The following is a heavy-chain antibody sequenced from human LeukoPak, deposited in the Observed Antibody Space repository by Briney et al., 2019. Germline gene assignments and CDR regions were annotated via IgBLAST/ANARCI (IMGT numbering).Heavy chain of an antibody. D-gene: IGHD3-22*01. CDR1: GGTFSSYA. CDR2: IIPIFGTA. J-gene: IGHJ4*02. Sequence: SVKVSCKASGGTFSSYAISWVRQAPGQGLEWMGGIIPIFGTANYAQKFQGRVTITADESTSTAYMELSSLRSEDTAVYYCARGVEGYYYDSSGYYPFDYWGQGTLVTVS. CDR3: ARGVEGYYYDSSGYYPFDY. V-gene: IGHV1-69*01.